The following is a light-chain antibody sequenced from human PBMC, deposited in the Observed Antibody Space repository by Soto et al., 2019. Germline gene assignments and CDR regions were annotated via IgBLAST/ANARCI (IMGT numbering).Light chain of an antibody. CDR3: AAWDDSRYGVV. Sequence: QSVLTQSPSASGTPGQRVIIACSGSSSNIGSNHVNWYRHLPGAAPILLIFRSDQRPSGVPDRFSGSKSGTTASLAISGLQSGDEADYYCAAWDDSRYGVVFGGGTKLTVL. CDR2: RSD. J-gene: IGLJ2*01. CDR1: SSNIGSNH. V-gene: IGLV1-44*01.